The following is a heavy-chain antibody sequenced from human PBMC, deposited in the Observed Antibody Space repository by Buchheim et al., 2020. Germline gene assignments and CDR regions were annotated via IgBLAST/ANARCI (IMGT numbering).Heavy chain of an antibody. V-gene: IGHV3-48*01. D-gene: IGHD2-2*01. CDR1: GFSFSSFG. CDR2: ISGSSTTL. CDR3: ARGGCTSTSCSYGMDV. Sequence: EVQVVESGGGLVQPGGSLRLSCAASGFSFSSFGMNWVRQAPGKGLEWVSYISGSSTTLYYADSVKGRFTISRDHARNSLYLQMNSLRAEDTAMYYCARGGCTSTSCSYGMDVWGQGTT. J-gene: IGHJ6*02.